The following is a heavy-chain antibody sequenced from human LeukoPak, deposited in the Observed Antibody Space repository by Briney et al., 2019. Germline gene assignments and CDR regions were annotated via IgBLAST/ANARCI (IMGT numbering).Heavy chain of an antibody. V-gene: IGHV3-48*03. J-gene: IGHJ4*02. CDR1: GFTFSSYE. D-gene: IGHD3-3*01. Sequence: GGSLRLSCAASGFTFSSYEMNWVRQAPGKGLEWVSYISSGGSTIYYADSVKGRFTISRDNAKNSLYLQMNSLRAEDTAVYYCARDGIRFLEWFSRDWGQGTLVTVSS. CDR2: ISSGGSTI. CDR3: ARDGIRFLEWFSRD.